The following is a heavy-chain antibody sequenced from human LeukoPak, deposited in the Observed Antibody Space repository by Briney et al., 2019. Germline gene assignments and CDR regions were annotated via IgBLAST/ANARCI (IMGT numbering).Heavy chain of an antibody. CDR1: GGSISSYY. CDR2: IYYSGST. Sequence: SETLSLTCTVSGGSISSYYWSWIRQPPGKGLEWIGYIYYSGSTNHNPSLKSRVTISVDTSKNQFSLKLSSVTAADTAVYYCARGHCSSTSCLFDYWGQGTLVTVSS. CDR3: ARGHCSSTSCLFDY. D-gene: IGHD2-2*01. J-gene: IGHJ4*02. V-gene: IGHV4-59*01.